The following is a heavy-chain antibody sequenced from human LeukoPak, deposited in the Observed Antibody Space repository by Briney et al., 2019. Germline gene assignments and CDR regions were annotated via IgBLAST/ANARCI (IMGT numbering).Heavy chain of an antibody. Sequence: TSETLSLTCTVSGGSISNYYWAWIRQPAGKGLEWIGRIYAGGNTDHNPSLKSRVTMSVDSSKNHFSLRLRSVTAADTAVYYCAREYKDYDGDGYYYDYWGQGTLVTVSS. CDR2: IYAGGNT. CDR3: AREYKDYDGDGYYYDY. J-gene: IGHJ4*02. V-gene: IGHV4-4*07. CDR1: GGSISNYY. D-gene: IGHD2-21*02.